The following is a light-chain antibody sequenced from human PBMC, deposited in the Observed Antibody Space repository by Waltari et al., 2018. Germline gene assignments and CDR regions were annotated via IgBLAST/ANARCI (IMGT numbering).Light chain of an antibody. V-gene: IGLV1-44*01. CDR3: AVWDDSLSGVV. J-gene: IGLJ2*01. CDR1: SSNIDSHT. CDR2: SNN. Sequence: QSVLTQAPSASGTPGRRVTISCSGSSSNIDSHTVNWYQQLPGTAPNLLIYSNNQRPSGVPDRFSGSKSGTSASLAISGLQSEDEAEYSCAVWDDSLSGVVFGGGTKLTVL.